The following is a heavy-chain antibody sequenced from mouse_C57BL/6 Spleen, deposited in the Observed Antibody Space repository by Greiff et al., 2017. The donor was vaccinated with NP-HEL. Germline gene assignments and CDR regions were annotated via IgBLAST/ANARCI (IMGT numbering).Heavy chain of an antibody. D-gene: IGHD1-2*01. CDR1: GYTFTDYY. J-gene: IGHJ2*01. V-gene: IGHV1-26*01. CDR2: INPNNGGT. CDR3: ARSDYGLDY. Sequence: EVQLHQSGPELVKPGASVKISCKASGYTFTDYYMNWVKQSHGKSLEWIGDINPNNGGTSYNQKFKGKATLTVDKSSSTAYMELRSLTSEDSAVYYCARSDYGLDYWGQGTTLTVSS.